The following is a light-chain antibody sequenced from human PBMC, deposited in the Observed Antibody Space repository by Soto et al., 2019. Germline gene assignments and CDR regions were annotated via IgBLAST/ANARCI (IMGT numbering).Light chain of an antibody. J-gene: IGKJ1*01. V-gene: IGKV1-5*01. Sequence: DIQMTQSPSTLSASVGDRVTITCRASQIISAWLAWYQQKPGKAPKLLIYDASSLESGVPSRFSGSGTGTEFTLTITSLQPYDVAAYYCQQYDPSSPWTFGKGTKVEIK. CDR1: QIISAW. CDR3: QQYDPSSPWT. CDR2: DAS.